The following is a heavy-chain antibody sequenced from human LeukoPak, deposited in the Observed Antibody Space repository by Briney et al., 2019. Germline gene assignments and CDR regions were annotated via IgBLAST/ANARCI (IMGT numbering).Heavy chain of an antibody. CDR2: TYYRSKWYS. CDR1: GDSVSSNSAA. Sequence: SQTLSLTCAISGDSVSSNSAAWNWIRQSPSRGLEWLGRTYYRSKWYSDYAVSVKSRITINPDTSKNQFSLQLNSVTPEDTAVYYCARVVGSGSYYFRVKGQIQNWFDPWGQGTLVTVSS. V-gene: IGHV6-1*01. J-gene: IGHJ5*02. D-gene: IGHD3-10*01. CDR3: ARVVGSGSYYFRVKGQIQNWFDP.